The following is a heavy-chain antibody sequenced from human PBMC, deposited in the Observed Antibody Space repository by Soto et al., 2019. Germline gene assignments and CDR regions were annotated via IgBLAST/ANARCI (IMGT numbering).Heavy chain of an antibody. CDR3: ARPPDY. CDR1: GGSISSGGYS. J-gene: IGHJ4*02. Sequence: QLQLQESGSGLVKPSQTLSLTCAVSGGSISSGGYSWSWIRQPPGKGLEWIGYIYHSGSIYYNPSLKSRVAISIDSSKTQSSLNLTFVTAATTAVYYCARPPDYWGQGTLVTVSP. CDR2: IYHSGSI. V-gene: IGHV4-30-2*01.